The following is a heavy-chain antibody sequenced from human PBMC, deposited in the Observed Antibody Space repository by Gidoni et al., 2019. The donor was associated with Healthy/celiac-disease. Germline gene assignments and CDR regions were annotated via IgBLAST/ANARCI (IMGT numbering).Heavy chain of an antibody. CDR2: IIPIFGTA. CDR1: GGTFSSYA. Sequence: QVQLVQSGAAVQKPASSVYVSCKASGGTFSSYANSWVRPAPGQGREWMGGIIPIFGTANYAQKFQGRVTITADESTSTAYMEVSSLRSEDTAVYYCARDVSNEGLLEWLLSVWGQGTTVTVSS. CDR3: ARDVSNEGLLEWLLSV. D-gene: IGHD3-3*01. V-gene: IGHV1-69*01. J-gene: IGHJ6*02.